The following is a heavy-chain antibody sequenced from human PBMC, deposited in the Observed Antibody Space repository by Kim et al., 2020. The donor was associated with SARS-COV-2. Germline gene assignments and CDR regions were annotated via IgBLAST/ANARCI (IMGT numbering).Heavy chain of an antibody. CDR3: ARGGGSSGWYEDFDY. J-gene: IGHJ4*02. CDR1: GGTFSSYG. Sequence: SVKVSCKASGGTFSSYGIRWVRQAPGQGLEWMGGIIPIFGTANYAQKFQGRLTITADESTSTAYMELSSLRSEDTAVYYCARGGGSSGWYEDFDYWGQGTLVTVS. CDR2: IIPIFGTA. V-gene: IGHV1-69*13. D-gene: IGHD6-19*01.